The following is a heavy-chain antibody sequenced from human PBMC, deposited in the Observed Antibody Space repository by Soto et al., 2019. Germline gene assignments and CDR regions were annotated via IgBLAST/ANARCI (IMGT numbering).Heavy chain of an antibody. J-gene: IGHJ6*03. CDR2: IYPGDSDT. CDR3: ARLLPDVVAASYYYSYYMDV. Sequence: GESLKISCKGSGYSFTSYWIGWVRQMPGKGLEWMGIIYPGDSDTRYSPSFQGQVTISADKSISTAYLQWSSLKASDTAMYYCARLLPDVVAASYYYSYYMDVWGKGTTVTVSS. CDR1: GYSFTSYW. D-gene: IGHD2-15*01. V-gene: IGHV5-51*01.